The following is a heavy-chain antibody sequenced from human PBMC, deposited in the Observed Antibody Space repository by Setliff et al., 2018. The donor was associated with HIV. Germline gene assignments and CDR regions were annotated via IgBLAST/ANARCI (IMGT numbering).Heavy chain of an antibody. Sequence: KASGGTFSSYAISWVRQAPGQGLEWMGGIIPIYGTANYAQKFQGRVTITRDTSASTAYMELSSLGSEDTAVYYCVRRAAAAEVFDYWGQGTLVTVSS. CDR1: GGTFSSYA. D-gene: IGHD2-2*01. V-gene: IGHV1-69*05. CDR2: IIPIYGTA. J-gene: IGHJ4*02. CDR3: VRRAAAAEVFDY.